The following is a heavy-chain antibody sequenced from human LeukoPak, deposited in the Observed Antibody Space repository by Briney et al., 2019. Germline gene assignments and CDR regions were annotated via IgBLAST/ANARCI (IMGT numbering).Heavy chain of an antibody. V-gene: IGHV4-31*03. CDR3: ARGRSWYNY. CDR1: GGSISSGGYY. Sequence: SETLSLTCTVSGGSISSGGYYWSWIRQHPGKGLEWIGYTYYSGSTYYNPSLKSRVTISVDTSKNQFSLKLSSVAAADTAVYYCARGRSWYNYWGQGTLVTVSS. D-gene: IGHD6-13*01. CDR2: TYYSGST. J-gene: IGHJ4*02.